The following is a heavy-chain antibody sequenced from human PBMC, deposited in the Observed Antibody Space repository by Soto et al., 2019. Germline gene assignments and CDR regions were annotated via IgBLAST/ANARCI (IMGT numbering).Heavy chain of an antibody. Sequence: QVQLVQSGTEVKKPGSSVKVSCKASGGTFSSYAISWVRQAPGQGLEWMGGIIPIFGTANYAQKFQGRVTITADESTSTAYMELSSLRSEDTAVYYCARDEGYYDSSGYYYDYWGQGTLVTVSS. CDR3: ARDEGYYDSSGYYYDY. CDR2: IIPIFGTA. CDR1: GGTFSSYA. V-gene: IGHV1-69*01. J-gene: IGHJ4*02. D-gene: IGHD3-22*01.